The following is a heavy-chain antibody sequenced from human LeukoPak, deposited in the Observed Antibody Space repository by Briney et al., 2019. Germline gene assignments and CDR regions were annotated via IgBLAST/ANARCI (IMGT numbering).Heavy chain of an antibody. D-gene: IGHD2-2*02. CDR2: FYSGGHT. CDR3: ARDQLGGYCTSTNCYTSFHY. V-gene: IGHV3-53*01. CDR1: GFSVSSNY. J-gene: IGHJ4*02. Sequence: GGSLRLSCVDSGFSVSSNYLSWVRQAPGKGLEWVSVFYSGGHTYYADSVRGRFTVSRDNSKNTLYLQMNSLRAEDTAVYYCARDQLGGYCTSTNCYTSFHYWGRGTLVTVSS.